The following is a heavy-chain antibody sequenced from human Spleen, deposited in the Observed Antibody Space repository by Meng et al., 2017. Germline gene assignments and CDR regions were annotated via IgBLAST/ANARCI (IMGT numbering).Heavy chain of an antibody. D-gene: IGHD2-15*01. CDR2: INHSGSS. CDR1: GGSISSGGYY. Sequence: QVQLQESGPGLVKPSQTLSLTCTVSGGSISSGGYYWSWIRQPPGKGLEWIGEINHSGSSNYNPSLKSRVTISVDTSKNQFSLKLRSVTAADTAVYYCARGLGGSTENWGQGTLVTVSS. CDR3: ARGLGGSTEN. V-gene: IGHV4-31*03. J-gene: IGHJ4*02.